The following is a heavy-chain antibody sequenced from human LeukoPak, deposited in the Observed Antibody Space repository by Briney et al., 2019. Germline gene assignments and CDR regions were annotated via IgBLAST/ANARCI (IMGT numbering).Heavy chain of an antibody. V-gene: IGHV3-23*01. CDR1: GFTFSSYG. J-gene: IGHJ5*02. Sequence: GGSLRLSCAASGFTFSSYGLNWVRQAPGKGLEWVSVISGSGDSTYYADSVKGRFTISRDNSKNTLYLQMNSLRAEDTAVYYCAKSGYSSSWSNAAVYNWFDPWGQGTLVTVSS. D-gene: IGHD6-13*01. CDR2: ISGSGDST. CDR3: AKSGYSSSWSNAAVYNWFDP.